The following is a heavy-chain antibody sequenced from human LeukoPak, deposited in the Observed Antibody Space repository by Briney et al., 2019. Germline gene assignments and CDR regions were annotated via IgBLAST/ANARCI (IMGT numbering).Heavy chain of an antibody. CDR3: ARDPDY. V-gene: IGHV3-11*04. Sequence: GGSLRLSFAASGFTFSGYYMSWIRQAPGKGLEWVSYISSSSTTIYYADSVKGRFTISRDNAKNSLYLQMSSLRVEDTAVYYCARDPDYWGQGTLVTVSS. J-gene: IGHJ4*02. CDR2: ISSSSTTI. CDR1: GFTFSGYY.